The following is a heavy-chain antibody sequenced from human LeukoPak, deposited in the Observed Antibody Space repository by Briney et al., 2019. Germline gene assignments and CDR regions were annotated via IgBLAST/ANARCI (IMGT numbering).Heavy chain of an antibody. V-gene: IGHV4-31*03. CDR3: AREGYSYGLGYYYYYMDV. Sequence: SRTLSLTCTVSGGSISSGGYYWSWIRQHPGKGLEWLGYIYYSGSTYYNPSLKSRVTISVDTSKNQFSLKLSSVTAADTAVYYCAREGYSYGLGYYYYYMDVWGKGTTVTVSS. CDR1: GGSISSGGYY. CDR2: IYYSGST. D-gene: IGHD5-18*01. J-gene: IGHJ6*03.